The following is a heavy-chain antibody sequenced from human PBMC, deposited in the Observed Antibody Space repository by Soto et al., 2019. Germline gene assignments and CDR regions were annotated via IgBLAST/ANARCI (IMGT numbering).Heavy chain of an antibody. CDR2: IYYSGST. V-gene: IGHV4-59*01. CDR1: GDSISAYY. D-gene: IGHD3-22*01. Sequence: SDTLSLTCIVSGDSISAYYWSWIRQPPGKGLEWIGNIYYSGSTTYNPSLKSRVTISLDTSKNEFSLKLSSVTAADTAVYYCANTKRWLSFDSWGPGTLVTVSS. J-gene: IGHJ4*02. CDR3: ANTKRWLSFDS.